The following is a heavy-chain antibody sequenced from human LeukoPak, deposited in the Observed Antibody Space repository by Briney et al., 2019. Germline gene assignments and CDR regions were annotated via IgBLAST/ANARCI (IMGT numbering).Heavy chain of an antibody. CDR2: ISVYDGNT. CDR1: GYTFSSYG. J-gene: IGHJ4*02. Sequence: ASVKVSCKASGYTFSSYGISWVRQAPGQGPEWMGWISVYDGNTNYAQKVQDRVTMTTDTSTSTAYMELRSLRFDDTAVYYCARWGEYCSGGSCLVTDSWGQGTLVTVSS. V-gene: IGHV1-18*01. CDR3: ARWGEYCSGGSCLVTDS. D-gene: IGHD2-15*01.